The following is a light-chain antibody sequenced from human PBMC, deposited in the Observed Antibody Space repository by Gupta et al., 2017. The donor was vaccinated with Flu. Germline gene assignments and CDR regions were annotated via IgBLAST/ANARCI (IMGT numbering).Light chain of an antibody. V-gene: IGKV5-2*01. CDR1: QDIDGD. CDR3: RQHDNFPST. J-gene: IGKJ2*01. Sequence: ETTLTQSPAFMSAAPGDKVSISCKASQDIDGDVNWYQQKAGQAATFIIQEATTLRTGTPPRFSGRGYGTDFTLTINNMESEDAAYYFCRQHDNFPSTFGQGTKVEIK. CDR2: EAT.